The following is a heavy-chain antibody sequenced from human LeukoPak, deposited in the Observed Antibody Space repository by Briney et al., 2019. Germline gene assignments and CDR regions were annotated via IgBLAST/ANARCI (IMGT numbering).Heavy chain of an antibody. V-gene: IGHV1-2*02. CDR1: GYTFTGYY. CDR2: INPNSGGT. Sequence: ASVKVSCKASGYTFTGYYMHWVRQAPGQGLEWMGWINPNSGGTNYAQKFQGRVTMTRDTSISTAYMELSSLRSEDTAVYYCARGGVVVTAKQYYYGMDVWGQGTTVTVSS. D-gene: IGHD2-21*02. J-gene: IGHJ6*02. CDR3: ARGGVVVTAKQYYYGMDV.